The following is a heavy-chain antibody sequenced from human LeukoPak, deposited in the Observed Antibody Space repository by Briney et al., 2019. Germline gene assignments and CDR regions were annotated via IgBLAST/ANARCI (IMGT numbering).Heavy chain of an antibody. Sequence: PGGSLRLSCAASGFTFSDYYMSWIRQAPGKGLEWVSYISSSGSTIYYADSVKGRFTISRDNAKNSLYLQMNSLRAEDTAVYYCATVQEPIGIAARLYYYYYMDVWGKGTTVTVSS. J-gene: IGHJ6*03. D-gene: IGHD6-6*01. CDR3: ATVQEPIGIAARLYYYYYMDV. CDR1: GFTFSDYY. V-gene: IGHV3-11*04. CDR2: ISSSGSTI.